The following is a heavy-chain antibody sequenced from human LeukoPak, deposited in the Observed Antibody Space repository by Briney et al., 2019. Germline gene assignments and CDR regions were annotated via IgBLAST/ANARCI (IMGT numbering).Heavy chain of an antibody. Sequence: QPGGSLRLFCAASGFTFSRYGMTWVRQAPGKGLEWVSAISGSGGSIHYADSVKGRFAISRDNSKNTLYLQMNSLRAEDTAIYYCAKDGSFDAFDIWGQGTMVTVSS. CDR3: AKDGSFDAFDI. V-gene: IGHV3-23*01. D-gene: IGHD3-10*01. CDR1: GFTFSRYG. J-gene: IGHJ3*02. CDR2: ISGSGGSI.